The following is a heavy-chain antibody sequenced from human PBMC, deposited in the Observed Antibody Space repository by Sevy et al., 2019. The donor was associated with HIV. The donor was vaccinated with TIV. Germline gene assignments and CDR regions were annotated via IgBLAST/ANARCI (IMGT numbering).Heavy chain of an antibody. CDR3: ARASGQSTSSRYFDF. V-gene: IGHV4-59*01. Sequence: SETLSFTCTVSGDSISSYYWSWMRQPPGKGLEWIGYIHYSGSTNYNPSLKSRVTISVDTSKSQFSLNLNSVTAADTAVYFCARASGQSTSSRYFDFWGQGTLVTVSS. D-gene: IGHD6-6*01. CDR1: GDSISSYY. CDR2: IHYSGST. J-gene: IGHJ4*02.